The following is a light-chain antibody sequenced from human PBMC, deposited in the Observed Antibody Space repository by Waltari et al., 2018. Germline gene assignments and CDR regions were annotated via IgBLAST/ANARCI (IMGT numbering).Light chain of an antibody. CDR2: GAS. J-gene: IGKJ1*01. Sequence: EIVLTQSPGPLSLSPGERPTLSCRASQSVTLTLAWYQQKPGQAPRLLTDGASNRATGSPDRFRGSGSGTDFSLTISRLEPEDFAVYYCQHYLRVPATFGQGTKVEIK. V-gene: IGKV3-20*01. CDR3: QHYLRVPAT. CDR1: QSVTLT.